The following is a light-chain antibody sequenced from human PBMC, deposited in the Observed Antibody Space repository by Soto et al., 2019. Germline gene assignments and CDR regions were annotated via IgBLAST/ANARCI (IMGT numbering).Light chain of an antibody. CDR2: AAS. V-gene: IGKV1-39*01. CDR3: QQSYSTPPT. Sequence: DIQMTQSPSSLSASVGDRVTISCRASQSISTYLNWYHQKPGEAPKLLIYAASNLQSGVPSRFSGSGSGTDFTLTISSLQPDDFATYYCQQSYSTPPTFGGGTKVEIK. CDR1: QSISTY. J-gene: IGKJ4*01.